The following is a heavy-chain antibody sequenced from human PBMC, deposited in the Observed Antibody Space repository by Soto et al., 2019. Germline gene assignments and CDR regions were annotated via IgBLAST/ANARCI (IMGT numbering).Heavy chain of an antibody. D-gene: IGHD2-15*01. J-gene: IGHJ4*02. V-gene: IGHV3-7*03. CDR2: IKEDGGLR. CDR3: TSARSSVEPGGFVEN. Sequence: EVQLEESGGGLVQPGGFLRLSCTASKFFISSSWMSWVRQAPGKGLEWVANIKEDGGLRRYVDSVKGRFTISRDNGKNSVYLQMNSLRADDTAVYYCTSARSSVEPGGFVENWGQGTLVTVSS. CDR1: KFFISSSW.